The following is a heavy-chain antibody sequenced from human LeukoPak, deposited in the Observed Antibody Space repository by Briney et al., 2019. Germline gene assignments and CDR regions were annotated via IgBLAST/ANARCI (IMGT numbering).Heavy chain of an antibody. CDR3: ARETTVVAATCPDY. Sequence: ASVKVSCKASGYTFTSYAMNWVRQTPGQGLEWMGWINTNTGNPTYAQGFTGRFVFSLDTSVSTAYLQISSLKAEDTAVYYCARETTVVAATCPDYWGQGTLVTVSS. V-gene: IGHV7-4-1*02. CDR2: INTNTGNP. J-gene: IGHJ4*02. D-gene: IGHD2-15*01. CDR1: GYTFTSYA.